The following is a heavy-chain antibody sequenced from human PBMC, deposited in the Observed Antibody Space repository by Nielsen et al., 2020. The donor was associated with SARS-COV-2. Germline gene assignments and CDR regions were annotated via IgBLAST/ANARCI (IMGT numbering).Heavy chain of an antibody. D-gene: IGHD3-16*01. V-gene: IGHV4-30-2*01. CDR3: ARGGRITFGGADDAFDI. Sequence: QTFSLTCAVSGGSISSGGYSWSWIRQPPGKGLEWIGYIYHSGRTYYNPSLKSRVTISVDRSKNQFSLKLSSVTAADTAVYYCARGGRITFGGADDAFDIWGQGTMVTVSS. CDR2: IYHSGRT. CDR1: GGSISSGGYS. J-gene: IGHJ3*02.